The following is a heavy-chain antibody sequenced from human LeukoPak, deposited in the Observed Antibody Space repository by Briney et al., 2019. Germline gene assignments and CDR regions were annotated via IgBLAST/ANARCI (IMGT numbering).Heavy chain of an antibody. D-gene: IGHD3-9*01. V-gene: IGHV1-8*01. Sequence: GASVKVSCKASGYTITSYDINWVRQATGQGLEWMGWMNPNSGNTGYAQKFQGRVTMTRNTSISTAYMELSSLRSEDTAVYYCATGGRVITISGTTWGKGPLFTASP. CDR3: ATGGRVITISGTT. CDR1: GYTITSYD. J-gene: IGHJ5*02. CDR2: MNPNSGNT.